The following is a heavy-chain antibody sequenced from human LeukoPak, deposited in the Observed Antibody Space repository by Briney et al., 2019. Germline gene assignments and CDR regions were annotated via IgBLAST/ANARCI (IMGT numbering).Heavy chain of an antibody. V-gene: IGHV4-39*07. CDR2: IYYSGST. D-gene: IGHD1-26*01. CDR3: ARDQGGYFDC. Sequence: PSETLSLTCTVSGGSISSSSYYWGWIRQPPGKGLERIGSIYYSGSTYYNPSLKSRVTISVDTSKNQFSLKLSSVTAADTAVYYCARDQGGYFDCWGQGTLVTVSS. CDR1: GGSISSSSYY. J-gene: IGHJ4*02.